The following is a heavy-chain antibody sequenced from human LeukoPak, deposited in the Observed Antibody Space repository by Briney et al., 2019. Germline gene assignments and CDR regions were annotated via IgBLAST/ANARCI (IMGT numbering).Heavy chain of an antibody. CDR2: INPNSGGT. V-gene: IGHV1-2*02. J-gene: IGHJ3*02. D-gene: IGHD3-22*01. CDR3: ARSITMIVVVINGAFDI. Sequence: ASVTVSCKASGYTFTGYYMHWVRQAPGQGLEWMGWINPNSGGTNYAQKFQGRVTMTRDTSISTAYMELSRLRSDDTAVYYCARSITMIVVVINGAFDIWGQGTMVTVSS. CDR1: GYTFTGYY.